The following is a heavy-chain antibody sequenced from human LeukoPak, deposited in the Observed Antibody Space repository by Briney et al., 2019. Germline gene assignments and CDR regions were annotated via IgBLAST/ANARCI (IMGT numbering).Heavy chain of an antibody. CDR2: INHSGST. J-gene: IGHJ4*02. D-gene: IGHD3-9*01. V-gene: IGHV4-34*01. Sequence: SETLSLTCAVYGGSFSGYYWSWIRQPPGKGLEWIGEINHSGSTNYNPSLKSRVTISVDTSKNQFSLKLSSVTAADTAVYYCARGQVLRYFDWGFKFDYWGQGPWSPSPQ. CDR1: GGSFSGYY. CDR3: ARGQVLRYFDWGFKFDY.